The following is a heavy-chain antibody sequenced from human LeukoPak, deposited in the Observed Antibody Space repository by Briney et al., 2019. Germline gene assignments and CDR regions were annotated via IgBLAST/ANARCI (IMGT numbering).Heavy chain of an antibody. CDR3: AKDTGPVHREAFGY. Sequence: PGGSLRLSCAASGFTFSSYGIHWVRQAPGKGLEWVAFIRYDGSNKYYADSVEGRFTISRDNSKNTLYLQMNSLRAEDTAVYYCAKDTGPVHREAFGYWGQGTLVTVSS. J-gene: IGHJ4*02. V-gene: IGHV3-30*02. D-gene: IGHD3-3*01. CDR1: GFTFSSYG. CDR2: IRYDGSNK.